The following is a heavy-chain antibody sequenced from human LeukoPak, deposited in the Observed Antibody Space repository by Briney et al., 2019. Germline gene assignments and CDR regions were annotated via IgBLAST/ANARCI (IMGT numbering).Heavy chain of an antibody. Sequence: GGSLRLSCAASGFTFSSYAMSWVRQAPGKGLEWVSAISGSGGSTYYADSVKGRFTISRDNSKNTLYLQMNGLRAEDTAVYYCAKDLGPTDDAFDIWGQGTMVTVSS. CDR1: GFTFSSYA. CDR2: ISGSGGST. V-gene: IGHV3-23*01. CDR3: AKDLGPTDDAFDI. D-gene: IGHD3-16*01. J-gene: IGHJ3*02.